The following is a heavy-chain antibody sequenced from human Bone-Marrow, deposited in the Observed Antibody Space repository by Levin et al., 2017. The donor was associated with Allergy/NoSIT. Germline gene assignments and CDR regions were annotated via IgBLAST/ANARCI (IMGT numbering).Heavy chain of an antibody. CDR2: IHSDGTT. CDR1: GFTVSSNY. Sequence: GGSLRLSCVVSGFTVSSNYVNWIRQAPGKGPELVSIIHSDGTTYHADSVKGRFTISRDTSKNTVYLQMNSLRAEDTALYYCTRVRGPFSDWGQGTLVTVSS. CDR3: TRVRGPFSD. D-gene: IGHD3-10*01. V-gene: IGHV3-53*01. J-gene: IGHJ4*02.